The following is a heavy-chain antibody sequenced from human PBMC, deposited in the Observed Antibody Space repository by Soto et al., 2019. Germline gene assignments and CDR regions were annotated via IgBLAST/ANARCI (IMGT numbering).Heavy chain of an antibody. CDR2: IWYDGSNK. V-gene: IGHV3-33*01. Sequence: GGSLRLSCAASGFTFSSYGMHWVRQAPGKGLEWVAVIWYDGSNKYYADSVKGRFTISRDNSKNTLYLQMNSLRAEDTAVYYCARDGYSNYALHDYWGQGTLVTVSS. J-gene: IGHJ4*02. CDR1: GFTFSSYG. CDR3: ARDGYSNYALHDY. D-gene: IGHD4-4*01.